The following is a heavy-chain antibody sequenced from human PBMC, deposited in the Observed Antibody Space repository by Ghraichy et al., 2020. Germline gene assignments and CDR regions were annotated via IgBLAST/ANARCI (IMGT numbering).Heavy chain of an antibody. V-gene: IGHV4-61*01. CDR2: IYYSGST. D-gene: IGHD3-3*01. J-gene: IGHJ4*02. Sequence: ETLSLTCTVSGGSVSSGSYYWSWIRQPPGKGLEWIGYIYYSGSTNYNPSLKSRVTISVDTSKNQFSLKLSSVTAADTAVYYCARVPYDFWSGYGFDYWGQGTLVTVSS. CDR3: ARVPYDFWSGYGFDY. CDR1: GGSVSSGSYY.